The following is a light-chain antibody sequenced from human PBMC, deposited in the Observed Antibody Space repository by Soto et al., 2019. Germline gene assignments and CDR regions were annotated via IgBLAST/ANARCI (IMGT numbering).Light chain of an antibody. Sequence: QSVLTQPPSVSGAPGQRVTISCTGSSSNIGADSDVHWYQQLPGTAPKLLIYDNTNRPSGVPDRFSGSKSGTSASLAITGLQAEDEADYYCQSLDKNLDVYVFGSGTKLTVL. CDR3: QSLDKNLDVYV. V-gene: IGLV1-40*01. J-gene: IGLJ1*01. CDR2: DNT. CDR1: SSNIGADSD.